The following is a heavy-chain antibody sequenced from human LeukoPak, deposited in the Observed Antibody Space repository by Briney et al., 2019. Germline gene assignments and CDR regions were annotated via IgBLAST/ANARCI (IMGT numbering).Heavy chain of an antibody. CDR1: GGSISSYY. J-gene: IGHJ4*02. V-gene: IGHV4-59*08. CDR2: IYYSGST. CDR3: ASDNDRYYYGSGSSERDY. D-gene: IGHD3-10*01. Sequence: PSETLSLTCTVSGGSISSYYWSWIRQPPGKGLEWIGYIYYSGSTNYNPSLKSRVTISVDTSKNQFSLKLSSVTAADTAVYYCASDNDRYYYGSGSSERDYWGQGTLVTVSS.